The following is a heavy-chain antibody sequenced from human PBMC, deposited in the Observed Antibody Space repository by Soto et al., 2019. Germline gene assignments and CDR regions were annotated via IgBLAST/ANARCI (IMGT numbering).Heavy chain of an antibody. Sequence: EVQLVESGGGLVKPGGSLRLSCAASGFRFSTYSMNWVRQAPGKGLEWVASISTTNSYIYYADSVRGRFTISRVNAKNSLFLQMNSLRAEDTAVYYCTRDPVPDSSGYFPFDYWGQGTLVTVSS. J-gene: IGHJ4*02. CDR3: TRDPVPDSSGYFPFDY. CDR2: ISTTNSYI. V-gene: IGHV3-21*01. D-gene: IGHD3-22*01. CDR1: GFRFSTYS.